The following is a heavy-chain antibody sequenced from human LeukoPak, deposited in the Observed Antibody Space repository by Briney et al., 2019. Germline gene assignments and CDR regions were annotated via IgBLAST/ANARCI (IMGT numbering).Heavy chain of an antibody. V-gene: IGHV5-51*01. D-gene: IGHD3-22*01. Sequence: GESLKISCKGSGYSFTSYWIGWVRQMPGKGLEWMGIIYPGDSDTRYSPSFQGQVTISADKSIRTAYLQWSSLKASDTAMYYCALNYYDSSGYYELDYWGQGTLVTVSS. J-gene: IGHJ4*02. CDR2: IYPGDSDT. CDR3: ALNYYDSSGYYELDY. CDR1: GYSFTSYW.